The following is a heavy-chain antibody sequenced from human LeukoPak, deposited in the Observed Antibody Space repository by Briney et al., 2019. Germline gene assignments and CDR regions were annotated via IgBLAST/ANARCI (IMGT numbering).Heavy chain of an antibody. V-gene: IGHV3-23*01. CDR2: ISSSSGNT. J-gene: IGHJ4*02. CDR3: ANPPAFRTGYQISEFDY. D-gene: IGHD3-9*01. Sequence: PGGSLRLSCAASGFTFSTYAMNWVRQAPGKGGEWVSSISSSSGNTYYASSVKRRFTISRYNSNTTLYLQMYSLRAEDTALYYCANPPAFRTGYQISEFDYWGQGTLVTVSS. CDR1: GFTFSTYA.